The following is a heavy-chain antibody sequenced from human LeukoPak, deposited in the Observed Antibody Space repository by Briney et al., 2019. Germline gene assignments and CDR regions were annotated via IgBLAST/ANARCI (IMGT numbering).Heavy chain of an antibody. CDR3: ARSDYYYGMDI. Sequence: SETLSLTCTVSGGSISTYYWSWIRQPPGKGLEWIGHIYHSGSANYNPSLKSRVTISVDTSKNQFSLNLTSVTAADTAVYYCARSDYYYGMDIWGQGTTVTVSS. CDR2: IYHSGSA. J-gene: IGHJ6*02. V-gene: IGHV4-4*09. CDR1: GGSISTYY.